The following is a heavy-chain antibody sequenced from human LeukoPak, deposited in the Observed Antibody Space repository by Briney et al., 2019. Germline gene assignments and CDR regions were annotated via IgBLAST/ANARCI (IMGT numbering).Heavy chain of an antibody. CDR2: ISSSGSTI. J-gene: IGHJ4*02. D-gene: IGHD1-7*01. CDR3: ARGGWNYVFNY. Sequence: GGSLRLSCAASGFTFNTYEMNWVRQAPGKGLEWVSYISSSGSTIYYADHVKGRFTISRDNAKNSLYLQMNSLRAEDTAVYSCARGGWNYVFNYWGQGTLVTVSS. CDR1: GFTFNTYE. V-gene: IGHV3-48*03.